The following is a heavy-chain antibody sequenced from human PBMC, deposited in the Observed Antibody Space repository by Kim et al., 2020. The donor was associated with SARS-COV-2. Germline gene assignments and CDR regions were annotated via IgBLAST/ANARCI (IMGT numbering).Heavy chain of an antibody. Sequence: ASVKVSCKTSGYPFSGFYIHWVRQAPGQGLEWMGWISSKNGATKYAEASQGRVTMTRDTSSNPAYLELSRVKSDDTAIYFCARGSDYHGLDVWGQGTTVTVSS. J-gene: IGHJ6*02. CDR2: ISSKNGAT. V-gene: IGHV1-2*02. CDR1: GYPFSGFY. CDR3: ARGSDYHGLDV.